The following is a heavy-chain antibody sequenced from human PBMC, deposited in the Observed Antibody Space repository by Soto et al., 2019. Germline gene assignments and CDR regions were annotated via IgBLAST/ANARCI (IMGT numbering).Heavy chain of an antibody. J-gene: IGHJ4*01. CDR1: GYTFTNYG. Sequence: QIQLVQSEGEVKKPGASVKVSCKTSGYTFTNYGVSWVRQAPGQGLEWMGWLNTYNGNTKYAQKFQGRVTMTTDTSASTAYVELGSLRADDPAVYYCARAPTPTESDFWCHGTLVTGSS. CDR2: LNTYNGNT. CDR3: ARAPTPTESDF. V-gene: IGHV1-18*04. D-gene: IGHD4-4*01.